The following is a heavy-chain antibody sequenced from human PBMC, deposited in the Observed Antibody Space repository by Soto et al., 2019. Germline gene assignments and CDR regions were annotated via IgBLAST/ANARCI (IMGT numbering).Heavy chain of an antibody. CDR1: GFICSDYE. CDR3: VKEYCTGGTCFDAFDL. Sequence: EAELVESGGGLVQPGGSLTLSCAASGFICSDYEVDWVRQAPGRGPEGISYISAGGTTIYYAASVKGRFTISRDEAKKSLSMHMNNLGVDDTAIYFCVKEYCTGGTCFDAFDLWGQGTVVTVSS. CDR2: ISAGGTTI. V-gene: IGHV3-48*03. D-gene: IGHD2-8*02. J-gene: IGHJ3*01.